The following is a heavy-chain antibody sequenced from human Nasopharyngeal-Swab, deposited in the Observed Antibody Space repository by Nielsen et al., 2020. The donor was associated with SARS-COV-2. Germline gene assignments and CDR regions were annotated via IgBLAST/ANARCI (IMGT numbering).Heavy chain of an antibody. Sequence: SETLSLTCAASGGSFSYYFWTWIRQTPGKGMEWIGEINHSGSTNYNPSLKRRATIEVDTSKNQFSLQLRSVTSADTAVYYCARGRNIASRLLDSWDQGALVIVSS. D-gene: IGHD6-6*01. CDR3: ARGRNIASRLLDS. CDR1: GGSFSYYF. J-gene: IGHJ4*02. V-gene: IGHV4-34*01. CDR2: INHSGST.